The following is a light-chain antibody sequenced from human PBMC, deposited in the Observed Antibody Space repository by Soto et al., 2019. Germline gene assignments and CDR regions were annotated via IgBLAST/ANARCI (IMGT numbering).Light chain of an antibody. CDR3: QQYNNWPRT. V-gene: IGKV3-15*01. Sequence: EIVMTQSPATLSVSPGERATLSCRASQSVSSNFAWYQQKPGQAPRLLIYGASTRATGIPARCSGSGSGTEFTLTISSLQSEDFADYYWQQYNNWPRTFGQGTKVEIK. CDR1: QSVSSN. J-gene: IGKJ1*01. CDR2: GAS.